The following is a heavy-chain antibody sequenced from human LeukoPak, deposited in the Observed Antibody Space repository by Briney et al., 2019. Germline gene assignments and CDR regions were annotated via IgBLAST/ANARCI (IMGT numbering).Heavy chain of an antibody. J-gene: IGHJ4*02. CDR1: RYTFTSYD. V-gene: IGHV1-8*01. CDR2: MNPNSGNT. Sequence: ASVKVSCKASRYTFTSYDINWLRQATGQGLEWMGWMNPNSGNTGYAQKFQGRVTMTRNTSISTAYMELSSLRSEDTAVYYCARSGEIYGDYPDYWGQGTLVTVSS. D-gene: IGHD4-17*01. CDR3: ARSGEIYGDYPDY.